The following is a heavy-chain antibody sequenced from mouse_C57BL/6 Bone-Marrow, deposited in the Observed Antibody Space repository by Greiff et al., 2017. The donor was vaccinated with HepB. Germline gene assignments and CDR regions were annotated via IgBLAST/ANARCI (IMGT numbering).Heavy chain of an antibody. V-gene: IGHV1-76*01. CDR1: GYTFTDYY. CDR3: ARSYDYDEGAFDY. J-gene: IGHJ2*01. Sequence: VQLQQSGAELVRPGASVKLSCKASGYTFTDYYINWVKQRPGQGLEWIARIYPGSGNTYYNEKFKGKATLTAEKSSSTAYMQLSSLTSEDSAVYFCARSYDYDEGAFDYWGQGTTLTVSS. CDR2: IYPGSGNT. D-gene: IGHD2-4*01.